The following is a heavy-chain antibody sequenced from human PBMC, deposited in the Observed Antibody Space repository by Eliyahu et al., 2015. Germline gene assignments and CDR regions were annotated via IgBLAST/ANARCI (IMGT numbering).Heavy chain of an antibody. Sequence: QVQLQESGPGLVKPSQTLXLTCTVPGDXXSXGGYYWSWXRQHPGKGLEWIGYIYHSWSTYYHPXLXSRVTISVDTSKNQFSLKLSSVXAADTAVYYCARAEPLSAMVAYGMDVWGKGTTVTVSS. J-gene: IGHJ6*04. CDR2: IYHSWST. CDR1: GDXXSXGGYY. CDR3: ARAEPLSAMVAYGMDV. D-gene: IGHD5-18*01. V-gene: IGHV4-31*03.